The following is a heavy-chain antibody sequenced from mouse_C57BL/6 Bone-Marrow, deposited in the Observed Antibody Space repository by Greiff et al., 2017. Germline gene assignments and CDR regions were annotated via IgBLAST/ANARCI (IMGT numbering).Heavy chain of an antibody. J-gene: IGHJ3*01. D-gene: IGHD3-2*02. CDR3: ARKAKCDGAWFAY. V-gene: IGHV1-22*01. CDR2: INPNNGGT. Sequence: EVQLQQSGPELVKPGASVKMSCKASGYTFTDYNMHWVKQSHGKSLEWIGYINPNNGGTSYNQKFKGKATLTVNKSSSTAYMELRSLTSEDSAVYYCARKAKCDGAWFAYWGQGTLVTVSA. CDR1: GYTFTDYN.